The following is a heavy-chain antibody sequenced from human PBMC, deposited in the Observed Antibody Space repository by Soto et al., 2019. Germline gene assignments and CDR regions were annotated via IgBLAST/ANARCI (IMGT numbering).Heavy chain of an antibody. CDR1: GFTFSSYA. Sequence: GGSLRLSCAASGFTFSSYAMSWVRQAPGKGLEWVSAISGSGGSTYYADSVKGRFTISRDNAKNTLYLQMNSLRAEDTAVYYCARDRKPLELRGSAFDIWGQGTMVTVSS. D-gene: IGHD1-7*01. CDR3: ARDRKPLELRGSAFDI. CDR2: ISGSGGST. V-gene: IGHV3-23*01. J-gene: IGHJ3*02.